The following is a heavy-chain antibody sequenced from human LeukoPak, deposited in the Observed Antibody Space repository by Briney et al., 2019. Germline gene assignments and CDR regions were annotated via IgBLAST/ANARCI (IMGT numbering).Heavy chain of an antibody. D-gene: IGHD6-19*01. V-gene: IGHV3-53*01. CDR3: ARVRHTSGWGFDY. Sequence: PGGSLRLSCAASGFTVSSNYMNWVRQAPGKGLEWVSIIYSGGTTYYADSVKGRFTISRDNSKNTLYLQMNSQRADDTAVYFCARVRHTSGWGFDYWGQGTLVTVSS. CDR1: GFTVSSNY. CDR2: IYSGGTT. J-gene: IGHJ4*02.